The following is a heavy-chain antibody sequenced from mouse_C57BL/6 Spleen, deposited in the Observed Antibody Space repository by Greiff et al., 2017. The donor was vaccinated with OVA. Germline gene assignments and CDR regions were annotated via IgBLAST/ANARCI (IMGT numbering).Heavy chain of an antibody. V-gene: IGHV1-18*01. Sequence: EVQLQESGPELVKPGASVKIPCKASGYTFTDYNMDWVKQSHGKSLEWIGDINPNNGGTIYNQKFKGKATLTVDKSSSIAYMELRSLTSEDTAVYYCARNYYDYVYAMDYWGQGTSVTVSS. CDR2: INPNNGGT. D-gene: IGHD2-4*01. CDR3: ARNYYDYVYAMDY. CDR1: GYTFTDYN. J-gene: IGHJ4*01.